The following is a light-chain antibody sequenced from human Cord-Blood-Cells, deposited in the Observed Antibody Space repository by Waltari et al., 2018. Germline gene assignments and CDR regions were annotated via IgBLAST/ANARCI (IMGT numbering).Light chain of an antibody. J-gene: IGLJ1*01. CDR3: CSYAGSSTPYV. V-gene: IGLV2-23*01. CDR2: EGS. Sequence: QSALTQPASVSGSPGQSITIPCTGTSSDVGRYNLVSWYPQHPGKAPKLMIYEGSKRPSGVSNRFSGSKSGNTASLTISGLQAEDEADYYCCSYAGSSTPYVFGTGTKVTVL. CDR1: SSDVGRYNL.